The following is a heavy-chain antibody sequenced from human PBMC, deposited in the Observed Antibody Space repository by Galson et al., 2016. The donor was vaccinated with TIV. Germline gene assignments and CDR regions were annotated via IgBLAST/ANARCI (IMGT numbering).Heavy chain of an antibody. CDR1: GYKFNSYW. V-gene: IGHV5-51*01. Sequence: QSGAEVKKPGESLKISCQSSGYKFNSYWIGWVRQMPGKGPEWMGIIYPGDSDSRKSPSFQGQVTMSVDKSINTAYLQLSSLKASDTAMYHCARQSENAFDIWGQGTMVTVSS. CDR3: ARQSENAFDI. J-gene: IGHJ3*02. CDR2: IYPGDSDS.